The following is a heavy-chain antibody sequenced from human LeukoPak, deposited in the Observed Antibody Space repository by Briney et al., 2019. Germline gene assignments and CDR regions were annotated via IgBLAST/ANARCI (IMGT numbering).Heavy chain of an antibody. CDR1: GGSISSSSYH. CDR3: ARQRRIAAAGMSLGGGTQSPDY. D-gene: IGHD6-13*01. CDR2: IYYSGST. V-gene: IGHV4-39*01. J-gene: IGHJ4*02. Sequence: SETLSLTCTVSGGSISSSSYHWGWIRQPPGKGLEWIGSIYYSGSTYYNPSLKSRVTISVDTSKNQFSLKLSSVTAADTAVYYCARQRRIAAAGMSLGGGTQSPDYWGQGTLVTVSS.